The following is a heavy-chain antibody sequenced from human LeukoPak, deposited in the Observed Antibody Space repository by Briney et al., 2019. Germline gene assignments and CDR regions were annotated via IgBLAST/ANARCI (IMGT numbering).Heavy chain of an antibody. CDR1: GFTFSDYW. V-gene: IGHV3-7*01. CDR2: IKQDGSAK. CDR3: ARDIGGTFFFDY. D-gene: IGHD1-14*01. Sequence: GGSLRLSCAASGFTFSDYWMTWVRQAPGKGLEWVANIKQDGSAKFYVDSVRGRFTISRDNAKNSLYLQMNSLRAEDTAVYYCARDIGGTFFFDYWGQGTLVTVSS. J-gene: IGHJ4*02.